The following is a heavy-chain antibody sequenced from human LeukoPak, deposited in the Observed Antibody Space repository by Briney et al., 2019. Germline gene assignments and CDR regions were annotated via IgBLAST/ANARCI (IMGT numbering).Heavy chain of an antibody. CDR3: ARGPPAGNFIDF. CDR2: IHSGGSS. J-gene: IGHJ4*02. CDR1: GFTVSHNY. V-gene: IGHV3-53*01. Sequence: GGSLRLSCTASGFTVSHNYMYWVRQAPGKGLEWVSVIHSGGSSYHADSVKGRFTISRDNSKNTVFLQLNSLRAEDTAVYYCARGPPAGNFIDFWGQGTLVTVSS. D-gene: IGHD2-2*01.